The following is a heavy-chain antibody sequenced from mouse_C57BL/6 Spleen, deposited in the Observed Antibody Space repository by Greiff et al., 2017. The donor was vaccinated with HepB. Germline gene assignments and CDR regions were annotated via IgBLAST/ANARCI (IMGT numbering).Heavy chain of an antibody. J-gene: IGHJ3*01. CDR3: AREGVYYDRRFAY. Sequence: QVQLQQSGAELVKPGASVKISCKASGYAFSSYWMNWVKQRPGKGLEWIGQIYPGDGDTNYNGKFKGKATLTADKSSSTAYMQLSSLTSEDSAVYFCAREGVYYDRRFAYWGQGTLVTVSA. CDR1: GYAFSSYW. V-gene: IGHV1-80*01. D-gene: IGHD2-4*01. CDR2: IYPGDGDT.